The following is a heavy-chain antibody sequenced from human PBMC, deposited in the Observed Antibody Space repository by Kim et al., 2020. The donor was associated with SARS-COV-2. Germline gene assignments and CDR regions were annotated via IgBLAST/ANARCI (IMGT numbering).Heavy chain of an antibody. Sequence: GGSLRLSCAASGFTFDDYTMHWVRQAPGNGLEWVSLISWDGGSTYYADSVKGRFTISRDNSKNSLYLQMNSLRTEDTAFYYCAKDKGAVNYYGTGSYLDYWGQGTLVTVSS. V-gene: IGHV3-43*01. CDR2: ISWDGGST. CDR3: AKDKGAVNYYGTGSYLDY. J-gene: IGHJ4*02. CDR1: GFTFDDYT. D-gene: IGHD3-10*01.